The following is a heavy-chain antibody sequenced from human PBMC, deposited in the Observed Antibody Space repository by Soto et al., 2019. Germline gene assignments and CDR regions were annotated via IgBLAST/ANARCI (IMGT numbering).Heavy chain of an antibody. D-gene: IGHD4-17*01. CDR3: VSAHGDYPHFDS. CDR2: FVPEDGET. Sequence: SMKVPSQVPGFGLAGLSRRWVQQETGKGLEWMGGFVPEDGETIYAQKFQGRVTMTEDTSTDTAYMELSSVRSEDTAVYYCVSAHGDYPHFDSWGHGTLVTVSS. V-gene: IGHV1-24*01. J-gene: IGHJ4*01. CDR1: GFGLAGLS.